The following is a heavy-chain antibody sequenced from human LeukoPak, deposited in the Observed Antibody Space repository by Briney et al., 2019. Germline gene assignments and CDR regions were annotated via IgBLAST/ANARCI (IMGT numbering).Heavy chain of an antibody. Sequence: SGPTLVKPSETLSLTCTVSGGSISSYYWSWIRQPPGKGLESLGFIYYIGSTNYNPSPKSRVTISVDTYKNQYSLKLSSVTAADTAVYYCAGGSGSYYNPYNAWFDPWGQGTLVTVSS. CDR3: AGGSGSYYNPYNAWFDP. CDR1: GGSISSYY. CDR2: IYYIGST. D-gene: IGHD3-10*01. V-gene: IGHV4-59*08. J-gene: IGHJ5*02.